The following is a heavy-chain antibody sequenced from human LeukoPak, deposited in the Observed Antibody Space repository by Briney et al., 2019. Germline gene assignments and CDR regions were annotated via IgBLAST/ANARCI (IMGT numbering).Heavy chain of an antibody. D-gene: IGHD1-26*01. CDR2: LSGNSVTI. CDR1: GSTFSTYP. V-gene: IGHV3-23*01. Sequence: GESLRLSCTASGSTFSTYPMTWVRQAPGQGLEWVSALSGNSVTIYYADSVKGRFTISRDNSKNTPYLQVYSLRAEDTAVYYCAKILSGTYSFDLWGQGTLVTVSS. J-gene: IGHJ4*02. CDR3: AKILSGTYSFDL.